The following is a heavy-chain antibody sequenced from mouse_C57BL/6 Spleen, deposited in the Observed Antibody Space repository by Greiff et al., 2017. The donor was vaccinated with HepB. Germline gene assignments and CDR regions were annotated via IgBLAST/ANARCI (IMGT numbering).Heavy chain of an antibody. D-gene: IGHD2-1*01. CDR2: IGPGSGST. J-gene: IGHJ3*01. Sequence: VKLQQSGAELVKPGASVKISCKASGYTFTDYYLNWVKQRPGQGLEWIGKIGPGSGSTYYNEKFKGKATLTADKSSSTAYMQLSSLTSEDSAVYFCARSNGNYLAWFAYWGQGTLVTVSA. CDR3: ARSNGNYLAWFAY. CDR1: GYTFTDYY. V-gene: IGHV1-77*01.